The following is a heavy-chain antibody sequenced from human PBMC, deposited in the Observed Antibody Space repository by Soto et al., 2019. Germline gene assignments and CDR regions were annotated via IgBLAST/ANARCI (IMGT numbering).Heavy chain of an antibody. D-gene: IGHD3-10*01. J-gene: IGHJ4*02. V-gene: IGHV3-30*18. CDR2: ISYDGSNR. Sequence: QVQLVESGGGVVQPGRSLRLSCAASGFIFSSYGIHWVRQAPGKGLEWVAVISYDGSNRYFADSAKGRFTISRYNSKNPVHLEMNSLRAEDTAVYFCAKGSLWFGELDRGEYFDSWGQGTLVTVSS. CDR1: GFIFSSYG. CDR3: AKGSLWFGELDRGEYFDS.